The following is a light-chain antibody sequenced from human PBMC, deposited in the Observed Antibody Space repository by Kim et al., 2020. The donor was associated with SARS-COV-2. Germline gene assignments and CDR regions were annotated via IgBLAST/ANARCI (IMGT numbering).Light chain of an antibody. CDR3: QQANSFPLT. CDR2: SAS. CDR1: QDINKW. J-gene: IGKJ4*01. Sequence: DIQMTQSPSSVSASVGDRVTITCRASQDINKWLVWYQQKPGKAPKLLIFSASSLQSGVPSRFSGSGSGTEFTLTISSLQPEDFAIYYCQQANSFPLTFGGGTKVDIK. V-gene: IGKV1-12*01.